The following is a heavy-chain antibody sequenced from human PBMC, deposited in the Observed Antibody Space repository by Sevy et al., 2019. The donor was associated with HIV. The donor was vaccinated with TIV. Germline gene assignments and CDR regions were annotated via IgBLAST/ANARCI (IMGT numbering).Heavy chain of an antibody. CDR2: IYYSGST. CDR3: ARDLYSYGYGYYYYYGMDV. D-gene: IGHD5-18*01. J-gene: IGHJ6*02. Sequence: SENLSLTCTVSGGSISSYYWSWIRQPPGKGLEWIGYIYYSGSTNYNPSLKSRVTISVDTSKNQFSLKLSSVTAADTAVYYCARDLYSYGYGYYYYYGMDVWGQGTTVTVSS. CDR1: GGSISSYY. V-gene: IGHV4-59*01.